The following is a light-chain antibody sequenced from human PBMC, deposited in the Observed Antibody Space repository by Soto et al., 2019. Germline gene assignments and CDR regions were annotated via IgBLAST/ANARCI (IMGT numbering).Light chain of an antibody. CDR2: ATS. Sequence: DIQLTQSPSFLSASVGDRVTITCRASQDITSYVAWYQQQPEKAPKLLIFATSKLQSGVPSRFSGSGSGTEFTLTISSLQPEDFATYYCQQVQGFPFTFGPGTTVDTK. CDR1: QDITSY. CDR3: QQVQGFPFT. V-gene: IGKV1-9*01. J-gene: IGKJ3*01.